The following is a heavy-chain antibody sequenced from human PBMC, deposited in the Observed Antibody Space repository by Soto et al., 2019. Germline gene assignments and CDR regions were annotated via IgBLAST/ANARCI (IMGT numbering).Heavy chain of an antibody. CDR2: IYYSGST. D-gene: IGHD1-1*01. CDR1: GGSISSYY. CDR3: ATVSLERRLQDYYYYYMDV. Sequence: SETLSLTCTVSGGSISSYYWSGIRQPPGKGLEWIGYIYYSGSTNYNPSLKSRVTISVDTSKNQFSLKLSSVTAADTAVYYCATVSLERRLQDYYYYYMDVWGKGTTVTVSS. J-gene: IGHJ6*03. V-gene: IGHV4-59*01.